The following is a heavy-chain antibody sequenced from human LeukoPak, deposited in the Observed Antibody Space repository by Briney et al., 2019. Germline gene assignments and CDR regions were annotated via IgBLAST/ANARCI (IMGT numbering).Heavy chain of an antibody. CDR1: GFTFSTYW. CDR2: INQDGNKN. J-gene: IGHJ4*02. CDR3: AREPPMYSSSWTPFDY. V-gene: IGHV3-7*01. Sequence: GGSLRLSCAASGFTFSTYWMTWVRQAPGKGLEWVANINQDGNKNYYLDSVKGRFTISRDNAKNSLYLQMNSLRAEDTAVYYCAREPPMYSSSWTPFDYWGQGTLVTVSS. D-gene: IGHD6-13*01.